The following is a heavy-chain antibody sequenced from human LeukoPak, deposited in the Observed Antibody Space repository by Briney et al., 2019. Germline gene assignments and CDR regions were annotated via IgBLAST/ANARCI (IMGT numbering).Heavy chain of an antibody. V-gene: IGHV3-48*01. D-gene: IGHD5-12*01. CDR1: GFTFSNFN. J-gene: IGHJ4*02. Sequence: PGGSLRLSCAASGFTFSNFNMNWVRQAPGKGLEWISYISGTSATIYYADSVKGRFTVSRDNAKNSLYLQMNSLRAEDTAIYYCAKDQNMVATAPFDCWGQGTLVTVSS. CDR3: AKDQNMVATAPFDC. CDR2: ISGTSATI.